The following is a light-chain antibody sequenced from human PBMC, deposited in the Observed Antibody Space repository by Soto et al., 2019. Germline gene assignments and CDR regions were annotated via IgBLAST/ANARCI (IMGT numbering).Light chain of an antibody. CDR2: DNN. CDR1: SSNIGNNY. Sequence: QSVLTQPPSVSAAPGQKVTISCSGSSSNIGNNYVSWYQQLPGTAPKLLIYDNNKRPSGIPDRFSGSKSGTSATLGITGLQTGDEADYYCGTWDSSLGAVYVFGNGTKVTVL. J-gene: IGLJ1*01. V-gene: IGLV1-51*01. CDR3: GTWDSSLGAVYV.